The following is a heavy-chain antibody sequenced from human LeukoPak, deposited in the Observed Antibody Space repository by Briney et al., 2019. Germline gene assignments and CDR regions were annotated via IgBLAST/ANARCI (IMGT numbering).Heavy chain of an antibody. Sequence: GASVKVSCKASGYTFTSYYIHWVRQAPGQGLEWMELIKPDSGDTNYAQNFRGRVTMTRDTSITTAYMELNRLTSDDTAVYYCVRDRPHNWFDPWGQGTLVTVSS. CDR1: GYTFTSYY. CDR2: IKPDSGDT. V-gene: IGHV1-2*02. J-gene: IGHJ5*02. CDR3: VRDRPHNWFDP.